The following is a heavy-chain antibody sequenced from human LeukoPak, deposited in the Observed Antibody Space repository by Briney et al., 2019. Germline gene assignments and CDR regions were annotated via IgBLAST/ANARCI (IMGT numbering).Heavy chain of an antibody. CDR1: GGSISTYY. J-gene: IGHJ3*02. CDR3: AREPPSLTVYGGPGVFDI. Sequence: WETLCLSCTVSGGSISTYYLAWIRQPPGEGLEWIGYTYHTGSSNYNPSLKSRVTISVDTSKNQFSLNLSSVTAADTAVYYCAREPPSLTVYGGPGVFDIWGERTMLTVSS. D-gene: IGHD4-23*01. V-gene: IGHV4-59*01. CDR2: TYHTGSS.